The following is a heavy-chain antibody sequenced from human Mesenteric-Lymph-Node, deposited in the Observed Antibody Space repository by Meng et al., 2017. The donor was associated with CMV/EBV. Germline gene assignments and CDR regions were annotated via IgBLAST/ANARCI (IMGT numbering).Heavy chain of an antibody. V-gene: IGHV1-18*01. D-gene: IGHD1-14*01. CDR1: GYTFTHHG. CDR2: ISPYNGDT. J-gene: IGHJ5*02. Sequence: ASVKVSCKASGYTFTHHGISWVRQAPGQGLEWMGWISPYNGDTKYEQKVRGRLTMTTDTSTNTVYMDLRSLRSDDTAVYCCATDGPTTMEPFKSWGQGTLVTVSS. CDR3: ATDGPTTMEPFKS.